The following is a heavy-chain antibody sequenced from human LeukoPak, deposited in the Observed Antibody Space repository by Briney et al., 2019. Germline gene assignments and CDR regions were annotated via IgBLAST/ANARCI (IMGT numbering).Heavy chain of an antibody. V-gene: IGHV4-34*01. CDR1: GGSFSGYY. CDR2: INHSGST. J-gene: IGHJ1*01. Sequence: SETLSLTCAVYGGSFSGYYWSWIRQPPGKGLEWIGEINHSGSTNYNPSLKSRVTISVDTSKNQFSLKLSSVTAADTAVYYCARGVTGGWYGDFQHWGQGTLVTVSS. CDR3: ARGVTGGWYGDFQH. D-gene: IGHD6-19*01.